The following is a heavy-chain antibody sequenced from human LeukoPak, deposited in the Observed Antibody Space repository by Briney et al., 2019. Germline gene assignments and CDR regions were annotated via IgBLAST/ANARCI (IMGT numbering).Heavy chain of an antibody. D-gene: IGHD6-19*01. J-gene: IGHJ6*02. CDR2: IIPIFGIA. Sequence: SVKVSCKASGGTFSSYAISWVRQAPGQGLEWMGRIIPIFGIANYAQKFQGRVTITADKSTSTAYMELSSLRSEDTAVYYCARVEAVAGNRNTCYYYYGMDVWGQGTTVTVSS. CDR1: GGTFSSYA. V-gene: IGHV1-69*04. CDR3: ARVEAVAGNRNTCYYYYGMDV.